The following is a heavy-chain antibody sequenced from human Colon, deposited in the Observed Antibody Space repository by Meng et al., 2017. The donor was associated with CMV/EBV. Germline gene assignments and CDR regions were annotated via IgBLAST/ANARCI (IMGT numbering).Heavy chain of an antibody. CDR1: GYSFSTYD. CDR2: MNPNSGHT. D-gene: IGHD1-26*01. Sequence: ASVKVSCKTSGYSFSTYDIHWVRQASGQGLEWMGWMNPNSGHTAYAQKFQGRVTMTRDTSMTTAYLEVTSLRSDDTAVYFCARTGRTGSYHDYWGQGTLVTVSS. CDR3: ARTGRTGSYHDY. J-gene: IGHJ4*02. V-gene: IGHV1-8*01.